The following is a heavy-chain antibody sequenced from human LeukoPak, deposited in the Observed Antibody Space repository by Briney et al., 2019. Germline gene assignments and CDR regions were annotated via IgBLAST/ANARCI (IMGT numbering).Heavy chain of an antibody. Sequence: ASVKVSCKASGGTFSSYAISWVRQAPGQGLEWMGGIIPIFGTANYAQKFQGRVTITADESTSTAYMELSSLRSEDTAVYYCARVQYSSSWRYYFDYWGQGTLVTVSS. CDR1: GGTFSSYA. V-gene: IGHV1-69*13. J-gene: IGHJ4*02. CDR2: IIPIFGTA. D-gene: IGHD6-13*01. CDR3: ARVQYSSSWRYYFDY.